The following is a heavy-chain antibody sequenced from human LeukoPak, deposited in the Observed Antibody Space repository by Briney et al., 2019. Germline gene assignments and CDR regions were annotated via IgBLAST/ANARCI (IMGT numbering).Heavy chain of an antibody. J-gene: IGHJ3*02. D-gene: IGHD3-16*02. Sequence: SETLSLTCDVSGSSVNSDQYLGWMRHSPGAGLEWIGSVHQTGSPYYNPSLGSRVSLSIDSTKNSFSLRLSSVTAAETGVYYCGMLRLGELSLLGDAYDIWGQGTMVTVSS. CDR1: GSSVNSDQY. CDR2: VHQTGSP. V-gene: IGHV4-38-2*01. CDR3: GMLRLGELSLLGDAYDI.